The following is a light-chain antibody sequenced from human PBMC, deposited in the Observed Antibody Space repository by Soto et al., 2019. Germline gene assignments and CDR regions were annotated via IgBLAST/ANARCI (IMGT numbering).Light chain of an antibody. Sequence: EIVLTQSPATLSLSPGERATLSCRASQSVSSYLAWYQQKPGQAPRLLIYDSSNRATGIPARFSGSGSGTDFTLTISSLEPEDFAVYYCQQRSNWLITFGQGTLLEMK. J-gene: IGKJ5*01. V-gene: IGKV3-11*01. CDR2: DSS. CDR1: QSVSSY. CDR3: QQRSNWLIT.